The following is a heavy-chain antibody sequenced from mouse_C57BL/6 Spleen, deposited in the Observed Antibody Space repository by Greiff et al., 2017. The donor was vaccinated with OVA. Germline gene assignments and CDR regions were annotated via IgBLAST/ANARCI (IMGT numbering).Heavy chain of an antibody. CDR1: GYTFTSYW. Sequence: VQLQQPGAELVMPGASVKLSCKASGYTFTSYWMHWVKQRPGQGLEWIGEIDPSDSYTNYNQKFKGKSTLTVDKSSSTAYMQLSSLTSEDSAVYYCARDPVEAYWGQGTLVTVSA. CDR3: ARDPVEAY. CDR2: IDPSDSYT. J-gene: IGHJ3*01. D-gene: IGHD1-1*01. V-gene: IGHV1-69*01.